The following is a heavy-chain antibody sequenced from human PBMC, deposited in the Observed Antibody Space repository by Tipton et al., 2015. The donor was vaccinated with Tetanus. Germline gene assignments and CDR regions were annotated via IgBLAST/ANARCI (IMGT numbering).Heavy chain of an antibody. Sequence: SLRLSCTTSGLFFHNAWMNWVRQAPGKGLEWVGRIKSKTDGGTTDYAARVKDRFSISRDDSKNTLFLLMNSLKIEDTAVYYCSTSGIVGSGSQVDYWGRGTLVTVSS. V-gene: IGHV3-15*07. CDR2: IKSKTDGGTT. D-gene: IGHD1-26*01. CDR3: STSGIVGSGSQVDY. J-gene: IGHJ4*02. CDR1: GLFFHNAW.